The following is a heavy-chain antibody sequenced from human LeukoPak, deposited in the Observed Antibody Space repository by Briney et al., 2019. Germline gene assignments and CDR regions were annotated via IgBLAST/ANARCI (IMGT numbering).Heavy chain of an antibody. CDR3: ARGGSSRPSEY. D-gene: IGHD6-6*01. CDR1: GFTFSDYL. Sequence: GGSLRLSCAASGFTFSDYLMTWVRQAPGKGLEWVANIKEDGSEKYYVDSVKGRFTISRDNAKNSLYLQMNSLRAEDTALYYCARGGSSRPSEYWGQGTLVTVSS. V-gene: IGHV3-7*01. CDR2: IKEDGSEK. J-gene: IGHJ4*02.